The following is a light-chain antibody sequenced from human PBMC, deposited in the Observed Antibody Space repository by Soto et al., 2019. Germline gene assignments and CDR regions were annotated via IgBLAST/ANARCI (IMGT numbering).Light chain of an antibody. CDR1: QSVSRN. J-gene: IGKJ2*01. CDR3: QQYDDWPPYT. Sequence: EVVMTQSPAALSVSPGERATLSCRASQSVSRNLAWYQQKPGQAPRLLIYDASTRATDTPARFSGSGSGTEFSLTISSLQSEDFAVYYCQQYDDWPPYTFGRGTKLEIK. V-gene: IGKV3-15*01. CDR2: DAS.